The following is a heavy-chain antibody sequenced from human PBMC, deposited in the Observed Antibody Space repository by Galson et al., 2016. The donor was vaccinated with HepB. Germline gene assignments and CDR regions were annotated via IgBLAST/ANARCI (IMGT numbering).Heavy chain of an antibody. CDR3: ARGYSSDRTHFDS. Sequence: SETLSLTCVISGGSISSPNWWSWVRQPPGKGLERIGEVFHLGTTNYNASLKNRVTMSVDKSEDQFSLKLSFVTAADTALYFCARGYSSDRTHFDSWGQGTLVVVSS. CDR1: GGSISSPNW. D-gene: IGHD2-15*01. J-gene: IGHJ4*02. CDR2: VFHLGTT. V-gene: IGHV4-4*02.